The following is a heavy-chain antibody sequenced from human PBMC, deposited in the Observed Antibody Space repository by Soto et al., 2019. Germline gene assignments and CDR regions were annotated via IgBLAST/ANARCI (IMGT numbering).Heavy chain of an antibody. CDR2: FDPEDGET. Sequence: ASVKVSCKVSGYTLTELSMHWVRQAPGKGLEWMGGFDPEDGETIYAQKFQGRVTMTEDTSTDTAYMELGSLRSEDTAVYYCAKKGRWYVGYDYCGMDVWGQGTTLTVSS. D-gene: IGHD6-13*01. CDR1: GYTLTELS. J-gene: IGHJ6*02. CDR3: AKKGRWYVGYDYCGMDV. V-gene: IGHV1-24*01.